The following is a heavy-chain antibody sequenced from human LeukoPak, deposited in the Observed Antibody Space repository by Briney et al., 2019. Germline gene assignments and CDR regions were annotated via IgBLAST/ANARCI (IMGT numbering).Heavy chain of an antibody. D-gene: IGHD3-10*01. V-gene: IGHV1-2*02. Sequence: ASVKVSCKASGYTFTGYYLHWVRQAPGQGLEWVGWINPNNGGTNYAQKFQGRVTLTRDTSISTAYMELSSLRSEDTAVYYCATSMVRGVGYYYYYMDVWGKGTTVTISS. CDR2: INPNNGGT. J-gene: IGHJ6*03. CDR3: ATSMVRGVGYYYYYMDV. CDR1: GYTFTGYY.